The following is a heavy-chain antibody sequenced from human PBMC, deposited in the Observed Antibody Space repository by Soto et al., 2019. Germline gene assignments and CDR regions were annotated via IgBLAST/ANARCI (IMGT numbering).Heavy chain of an antibody. CDR1: GFTFSSNA. J-gene: IGHJ6*02. V-gene: IGHV3-23*01. CDR3: THRWSDYYDLDV. CDR2: ISGRGGST. Sequence: EVQLLESGGGLVQPGGSLRLSCAASGFTFSSNAMSWVRQAPGKGLEWVSAISGRGGSTYYADSVKGRFTISRDNSKNSLYLQMNTLGAEDTAIYYCTHRWSDYYDLDVWGPGTTVTVSS. D-gene: IGHD1-26*01.